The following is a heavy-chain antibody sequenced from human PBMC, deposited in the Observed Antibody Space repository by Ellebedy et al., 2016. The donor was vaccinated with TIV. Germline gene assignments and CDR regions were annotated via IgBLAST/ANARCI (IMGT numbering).Heavy chain of an antibody. CDR1: GFTFSSYF. CDR3: AREGGNSGSYVDAFDI. V-gene: IGHV3-30-3*01. J-gene: IGHJ3*02. D-gene: IGHD1-26*01. Sequence: GGSLRLSXAASGFTFSSYFIHWVRQAPGKGPDWVAFLSYDGNDKYYADSVKGRFTVSRDNSKNTLYLQMNSLRAEDSAMYYCAREGGNSGSYVDAFDIWGQGTMVTVSS. CDR2: LSYDGNDK.